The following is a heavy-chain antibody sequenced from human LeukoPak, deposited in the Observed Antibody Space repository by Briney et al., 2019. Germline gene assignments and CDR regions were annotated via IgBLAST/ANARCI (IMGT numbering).Heavy chain of an antibody. CDR2: FNPSVATT. J-gene: IGHJ4*02. CDR1: GYTFTNYY. Sequence: ASVKVSCKASGYTFTNYYIHWVRQAPGQGLEWMGIFNPSVATTNYAQKFQGRVTMTRDMPTTTVYMDLSSLRSEDTAIYYCARDHNSGSNKGSFDYWGQGTLVTVSA. CDR3: ARDHNSGSNKGSFDY. D-gene: IGHD1-26*01. V-gene: IGHV1-46*01.